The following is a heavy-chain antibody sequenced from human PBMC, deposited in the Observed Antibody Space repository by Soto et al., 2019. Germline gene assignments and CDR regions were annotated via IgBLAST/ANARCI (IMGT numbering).Heavy chain of an antibody. J-gene: IGHJ4*02. CDR2: IIPIFGTA. V-gene: IGHV1-69*01. CDR1: GGTFSSYA. CDR3: ARSIPYFDY. Sequence: VQLVQSGAEVKKPGSSVKVSCKASGGTFSSYANSWVRQAPGQGLEWVGGIIPIFGTANHAQKLQGRVTITADESTSTAYMELSSLRSEDTAVYYCARSIPYFDYWGQGTLVTVSS. D-gene: IGHD2-2*02.